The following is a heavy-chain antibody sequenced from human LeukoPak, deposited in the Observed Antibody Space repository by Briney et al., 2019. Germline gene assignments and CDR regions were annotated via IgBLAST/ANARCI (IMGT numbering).Heavy chain of an antibody. D-gene: IGHD2-2*01. CDR1: GYTFTNYG. Sequence: ASVKVSCKASGYTFTNYGIIWVRQAPGQGLEWMGWISGYNGNTKYAQKLQGRVTMTTDTSTSTAYMELRSLRSDDTAVYFCARARGVIIPAADAFDIWGQGTMVTVSS. J-gene: IGHJ3*02. CDR3: ARARGVIIPAADAFDI. V-gene: IGHV1-18*01. CDR2: ISGYNGNT.